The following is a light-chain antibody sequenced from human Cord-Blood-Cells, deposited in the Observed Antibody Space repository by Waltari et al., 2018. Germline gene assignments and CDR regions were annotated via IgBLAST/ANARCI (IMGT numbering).Light chain of an antibody. J-gene: IGKJ3*01. CDR3: QQLNSDPR. CDR1: QGISSY. V-gene: IGKV1-9*01. Sequence: DLQLTHSPSFLSASVGARVTITCRASQGISSYLAWYQQKPGKAPKLLIYAASTLQSGVPSRFSVSGSGTEFTLTISSLQPEDFATYYCQQLNSDPRFGPGTKVDIK. CDR2: AAS.